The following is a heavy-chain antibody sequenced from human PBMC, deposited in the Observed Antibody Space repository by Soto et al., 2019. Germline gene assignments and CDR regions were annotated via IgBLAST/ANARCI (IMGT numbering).Heavy chain of an antibody. CDR1: GGTFRNYP. CDR2: IFPLTDIP. Sequence: QVQLVQSGTEVKKPGSSVKVSCKASGGTFRNYPINWVRQAPGQGLEWMGSIFPLTDIPDYAQNFQARLTISADKSTSTAYMELSSLTSDDTAMYFCARGXLVVLNYFESWGQGTLVTVSS. CDR3: ARGXLVVLNYFES. V-gene: IGHV1-69*02. J-gene: IGHJ4*02.